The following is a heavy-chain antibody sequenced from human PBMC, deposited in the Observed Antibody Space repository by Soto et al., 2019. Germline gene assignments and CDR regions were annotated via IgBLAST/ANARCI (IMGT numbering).Heavy chain of an antibody. Sequence: PSETLSLTCAVSGDSISSGGYSWTWIRQPPGKGLEWIGHIYQSGSTLYNPSLESRVAISVDKSKNQFSLKLSSVTAADTAVYYCARLNDSSGYYFDYWGQGTLVTVSS. J-gene: IGHJ4*02. CDR1: GDSISSGGYS. CDR3: ARLNDSSGYYFDY. D-gene: IGHD3-22*01. V-gene: IGHV4-30-2*05. CDR2: IYQSGST.